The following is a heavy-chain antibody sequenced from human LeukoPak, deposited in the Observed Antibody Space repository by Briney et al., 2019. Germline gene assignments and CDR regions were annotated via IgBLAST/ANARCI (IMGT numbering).Heavy chain of an antibody. V-gene: IGHV3-23*01. CDR3: AKGGRSSGWVHFDY. J-gene: IGHJ4*02. CDR2: ISGSGATT. Sequence: PGGSLRLSCAASGFTFNRYAMSWVRQAPGKGLEWVSAISGSGATTYSADSVKGRFTISRDNSKNTLYLQMNSLRAEDTAVYYCAKGGRSSGWVHFDYWGQGALVTVSS. CDR1: GFTFNRYA. D-gene: IGHD6-19*01.